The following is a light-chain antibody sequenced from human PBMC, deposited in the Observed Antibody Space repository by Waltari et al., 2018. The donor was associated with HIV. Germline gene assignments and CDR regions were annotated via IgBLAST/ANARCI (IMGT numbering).Light chain of an antibody. CDR2: DVT. J-gene: IGLJ2*01. V-gene: IGLV2-8*01. Sequence: QSALTQPPSASGSPGQSVTISCTGTSSDVGASNYVSWFQQPPGKAPKLRIYDVTKRPSGVPDRFVGSKSGNTASLTVSGLQAEDEAGYYCAAHAGSKDVFGGGTRLTVL. CDR3: AAHAGSKDV. CDR1: SSDVGASNY.